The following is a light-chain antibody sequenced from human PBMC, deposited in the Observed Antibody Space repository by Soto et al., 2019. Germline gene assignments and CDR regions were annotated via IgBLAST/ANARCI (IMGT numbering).Light chain of an antibody. Sequence: DIQMTQSPSTLSGSVGDRVTITCRASQTISSWLAWYQQKPGKAPKLLIYKASTLKSGVPSRFSGSGSGTEFTLTISSLQPEDFATYYCQQLQSSPQTFGGGTKVDIK. J-gene: IGKJ4*01. CDR2: KAS. CDR3: QQLQSSPQT. V-gene: IGKV1-5*03. CDR1: QTISSW.